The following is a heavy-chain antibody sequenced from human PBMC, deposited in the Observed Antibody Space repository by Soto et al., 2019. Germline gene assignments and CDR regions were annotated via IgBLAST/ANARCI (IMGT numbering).Heavy chain of an antibody. CDR1: GFPFSSYG. V-gene: IGHV3-33*01. Sequence: GGSMRLSCAASGFPFSSYGMHWVRQAPGKGLEWVAVIWYDGSNKYYADSVKGRFTISRDNSKNTLYLQMNSLRAEDTAVYYCARDFGELLWYYYGMDVWGQGTTVTVSS. CDR2: IWYDGSNK. CDR3: ARDFGELLWYYYGMDV. J-gene: IGHJ6*02. D-gene: IGHD3-10*01.